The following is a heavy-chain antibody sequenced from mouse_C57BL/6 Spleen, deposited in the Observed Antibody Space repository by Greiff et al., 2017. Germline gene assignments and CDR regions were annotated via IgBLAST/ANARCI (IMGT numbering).Heavy chain of an antibody. V-gene: IGHV1-61*01. J-gene: IGHJ3*01. D-gene: IGHD1-1*01. CDR1: GYTFTSYW. CDR3: ARVTTVGTCAY. Sequence: VQLQQPGAELVRPGSSVKLSCKASGYTFTSYWMDWVKQRPGQGLEWIGNIYPSDSETHYNQKFKDKATLTVDKSSSTAYMQLNSLTSEDSAVYDYARVTTVGTCAYWGQGTLVTVSA. CDR2: IYPSDSET.